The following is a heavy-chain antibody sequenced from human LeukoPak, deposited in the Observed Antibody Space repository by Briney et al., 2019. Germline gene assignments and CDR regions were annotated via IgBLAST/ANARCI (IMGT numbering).Heavy chain of an antibody. J-gene: IGHJ5*02. CDR2: ISSSGGST. V-gene: IGHV3-23*01. Sequence: GGSLRLSCAASGFTFSSYAMSWVRQAPGKGLEWVSAISSSGGSTYYADSVKGRFTISRDNSKNTLYLQMNSLRAEDTAVYYCAKTVVVPAAILGGNWFDPWGQGTLVTVSS. D-gene: IGHD2-2*02. CDR3: AKTVVVPAAILGGNWFDP. CDR1: GFTFSSYA.